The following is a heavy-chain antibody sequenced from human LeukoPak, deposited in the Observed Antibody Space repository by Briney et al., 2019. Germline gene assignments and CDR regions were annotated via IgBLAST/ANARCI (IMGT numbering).Heavy chain of an antibody. CDR1: GGTFSSYA. CDR2: IIPIFGTA. CDR3: ASRRDSSGYYHYYMDV. Sequence: ALVKVSCKASGGTFSSYAISWVRQAPGQGLEWMGGIIPIFGTANYAQKFQGRVTITTDESTSTAYMELSSLRSEDTAVYYCASRRDSSGYYHYYMDVWGKGTTVTVSS. J-gene: IGHJ6*03. V-gene: IGHV1-69*05. D-gene: IGHD3-22*01.